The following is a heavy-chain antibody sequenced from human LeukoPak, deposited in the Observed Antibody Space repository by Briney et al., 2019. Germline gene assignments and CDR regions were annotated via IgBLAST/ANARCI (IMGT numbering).Heavy chain of an antibody. D-gene: IGHD5-12*01. V-gene: IGHV1-69*13. Sequence: GASVKVSCKASGATFGSHSISWVRQAPGQGLEWMGGIVPMFGTDVYAQRFQGRVTVTADESTTTAYMELISLTSGDTAMYYCARDLLSVDNYDALDIWGQGTMVTVSS. CDR2: IVPMFGTD. CDR3: ARDLLSVDNYDALDI. J-gene: IGHJ3*02. CDR1: GATFGSHS.